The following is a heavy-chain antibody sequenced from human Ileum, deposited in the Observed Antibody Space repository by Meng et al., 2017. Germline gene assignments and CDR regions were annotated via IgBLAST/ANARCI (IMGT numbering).Heavy chain of an antibody. CDR2: IYQSGST. J-gene: IGHJ4*02. D-gene: IGHD1-26*01. CDR3: ARHIVGPTPGMEY. Sequence: VQLQEARPGLLTPSGTLCLTCAGAGDSSSSSGCWSWVRQPPGKGLEWIGQIYQSGSTNYNPSLKSRVTISIDRSENQLSLKLSSVTAADTAVYYCARHIVGPTPGMEYWGQGTLVTVFS. V-gene: IGHV4-4*02. CDR1: GDSSSSSGC.